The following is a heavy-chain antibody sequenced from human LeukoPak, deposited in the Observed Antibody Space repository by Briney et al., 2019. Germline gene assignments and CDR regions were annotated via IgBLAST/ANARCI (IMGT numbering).Heavy chain of an antibody. CDR3: ARLVVAAAGHWFDP. CDR2: IYYSGST. CDR1: GGSISSYY. V-gene: IGHV4-59*08. J-gene: IGHJ5*02. D-gene: IGHD6-13*01. Sequence: SETLSLTCTVSGGSISSYYWSWIRQPPGKGLEWIGYIYYSGSTNHNPSLKSRVTISVDTSKNQFSLKLSSVTAADTAVYYCARLVVAAAGHWFDPWGQGTLVTVSS.